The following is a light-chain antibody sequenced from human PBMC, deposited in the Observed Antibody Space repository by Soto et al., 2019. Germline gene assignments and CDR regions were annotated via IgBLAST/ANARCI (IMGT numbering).Light chain of an antibody. Sequence: QSALTQPASVSGSPGQSITISCTGTSSDVGGYNYVSWYQQHPGKAPKLMTYDVSNRPSGVSNRFSGSKSGNTASLTISGLQAEDEADYYCCSYTSSSTYVFGTGTKVT. CDR3: CSYTSSSTYV. V-gene: IGLV2-14*01. CDR1: SSDVGGYNY. J-gene: IGLJ1*01. CDR2: DVS.